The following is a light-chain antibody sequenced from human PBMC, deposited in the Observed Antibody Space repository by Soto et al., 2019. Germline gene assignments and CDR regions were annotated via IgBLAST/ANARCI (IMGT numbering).Light chain of an antibody. J-gene: IGKJ1*01. CDR2: GAS. Sequence: VALSVSPGALALSSGGRATLSCRASPSVSSNLAWYQQRPGQAPRLLIYGASTRATGIPDRFSGSGSGTDFTLTISRLEPEDFAVYYCHQSGSSATFGQGTKVDIK. CDR1: PSVSSN. CDR3: HQSGSSAT. V-gene: IGKV3-20*01.